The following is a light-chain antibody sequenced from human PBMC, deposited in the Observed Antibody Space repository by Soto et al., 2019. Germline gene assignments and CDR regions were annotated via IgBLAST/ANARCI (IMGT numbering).Light chain of an antibody. J-gene: IGKJ3*01. CDR2: GAS. Sequence: EIVLTQSPGTLSLSPGERATLSCRASQSVSSSYLAWYQQKPGQAPRLLIYGASSRATGIPDRFSGSGSGTDFTLTISRLEPEDFAVYYCQQYGSSPVTVGPGNKVDIK. V-gene: IGKV3-20*01. CDR3: QQYGSSPVT. CDR1: QSVSSSY.